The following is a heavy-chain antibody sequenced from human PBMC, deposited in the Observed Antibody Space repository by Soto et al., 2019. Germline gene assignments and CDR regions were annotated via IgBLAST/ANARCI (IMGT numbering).Heavy chain of an antibody. CDR3: ASFKGDILTGYYQNYYYYYMDV. Sequence: QVQLQESGPGLVKPSETLSLTCTVSGGSISSYYWSWIRQPPGKGLEWIGYIYYSGSTNYNPSLKGRVTISVDTSKNQFSLKLSSVTAADTAVYYCASFKGDILTGYYQNYYYYYMDVWGKGTTVTVSS. J-gene: IGHJ6*03. V-gene: IGHV4-59*01. CDR2: IYYSGST. CDR1: GGSISSYY. D-gene: IGHD3-9*01.